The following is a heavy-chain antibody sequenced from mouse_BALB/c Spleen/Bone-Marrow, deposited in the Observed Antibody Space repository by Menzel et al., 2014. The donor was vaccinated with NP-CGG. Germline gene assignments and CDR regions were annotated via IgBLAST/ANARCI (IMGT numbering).Heavy chain of an antibody. CDR3: ARSTGRPDGFAY. CDR1: GFNIKDTY. V-gene: IGHV14-3*02. J-gene: IGHJ3*01. CDR2: IDPANGNT. Sequence: EVKLVESGAELVKPGASVKLSCTASGFNIKDTYMHWVKQRPEQGLEWIGRIDPANGNTKYDPKFQGKATITADTSSNTAYLQLSSLTSEDTAVYYCARSTGRPDGFAYWGQGTLVTVSA.